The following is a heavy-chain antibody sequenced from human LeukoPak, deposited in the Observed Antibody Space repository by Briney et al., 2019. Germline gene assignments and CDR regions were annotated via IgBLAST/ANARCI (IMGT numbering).Heavy chain of an antibody. Sequence: SETLSLTCTVSGGSISSYYWSWIRQPAGKGLEWIGRIYTSGSTNYNPSLKSRVTISLDASKNHFSLKLSSLTAADTAVYYCARARSAFNYPLYFDYWGQGALVTVSS. CDR2: IYTSGST. CDR1: GGSISSYY. D-gene: IGHD5-24*01. J-gene: IGHJ4*02. CDR3: ARARSAFNYPLYFDY. V-gene: IGHV4-4*07.